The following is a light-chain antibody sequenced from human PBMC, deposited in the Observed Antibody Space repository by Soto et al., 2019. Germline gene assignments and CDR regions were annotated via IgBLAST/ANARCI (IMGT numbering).Light chain of an antibody. J-gene: IGKJ5*01. Sequence: IRMTNSQSSLLASSGDEVTIICQGSKDITYLVNWYQQKPGKAQKLLIYDASNLETGVPFRFSGSGSGTHFSFTISSLQPEDIATYFCQQYDEFPLTFGQGTRLHMK. CDR1: KDITYL. V-gene: IGKV1-33*01. CDR2: DAS. CDR3: QQYDEFPLT.